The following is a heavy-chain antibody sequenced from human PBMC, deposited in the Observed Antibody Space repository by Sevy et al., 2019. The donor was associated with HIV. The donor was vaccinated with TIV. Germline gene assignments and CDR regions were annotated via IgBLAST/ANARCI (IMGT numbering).Heavy chain of an antibody. CDR2: ISYDGSNK. Sequence: GGSLRLSCAASGFTFSSYAMHWVRQAPGKGLEWVAVISYDGSNKYYADSVKGRFTISRDNSKNTLYLQMNSLRAEDTAVYYCARGGDILTGLDYRGQGTLVTVSS. J-gene: IGHJ4*02. V-gene: IGHV3-30-3*01. CDR3: ARGGDILTGLDY. D-gene: IGHD3-9*01. CDR1: GFTFSSYA.